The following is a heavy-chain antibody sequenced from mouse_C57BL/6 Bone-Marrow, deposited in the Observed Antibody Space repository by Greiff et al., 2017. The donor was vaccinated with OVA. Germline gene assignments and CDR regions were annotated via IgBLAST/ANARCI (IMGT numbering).Heavy chain of an antibody. V-gene: IGHV3-1*01. CDR3: ARDGGLYAMDY. D-gene: IGHD1-1*02. J-gene: IGHJ4*01. CDR1: GYSITSGYD. Sequence: EVQLQESGPGMVKPSQSLSLTCTVTGYSITSGYDWHWIRHFPGNKLEWMGYISYSGSTNYNPSLKSRISITHDTSKNLFFLKLNSVTTEDTATYYCARDGGLYAMDYWGQGTSVTVSS. CDR2: ISYSGST.